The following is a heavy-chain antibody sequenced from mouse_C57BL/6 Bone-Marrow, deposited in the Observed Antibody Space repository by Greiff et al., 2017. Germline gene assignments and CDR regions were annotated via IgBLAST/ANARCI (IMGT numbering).Heavy chain of an antibody. Sequence: EVQLVESGGGLVQPGGSLKLSCAASGFTFSDYYMYWVRQTPEKRLEWVAYISNGGGSTYYPDTVKGRFTISRDNAKNTLYLQMSRLKSEDTAMYYCARHRLPYYYAMDYWCQGTSVTVSS. V-gene: IGHV5-12*01. J-gene: IGHJ4*01. CDR3: ARHRLPYYYAMDY. D-gene: IGHD1-2*01. CDR1: GFTFSDYY. CDR2: ISNGGGST.